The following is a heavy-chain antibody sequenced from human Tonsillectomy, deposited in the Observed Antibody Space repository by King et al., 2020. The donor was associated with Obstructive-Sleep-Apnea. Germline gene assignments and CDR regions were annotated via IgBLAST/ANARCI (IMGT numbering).Heavy chain of an antibody. J-gene: IGHJ6*02. CDR3: ARDLTGMDV. CDR2: IIPMSGTV. V-gene: IGHV1-69*06. D-gene: IGHD3-9*01. Sequence: VQLVQSGSEVKKPGSSVTVSCTASGGSVSTDTISWVRQAPGQGLEWMGGIIPMSGTVHYAQKCRGRVTITADTSTNTVFMQLNSLKSDDTAVYYCARDLTGMDVWGQGTSVAVSS. CDR1: GGSVSTDT.